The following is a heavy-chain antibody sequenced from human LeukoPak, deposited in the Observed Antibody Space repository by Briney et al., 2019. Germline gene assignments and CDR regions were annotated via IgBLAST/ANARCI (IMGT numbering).Heavy chain of an antibody. D-gene: IGHD5-18*01. CDR1: GFTFSSYS. J-gene: IGHJ4*02. V-gene: IGHV3-21*01. CDR2: ISSGSSYI. Sequence: GGSLRLSCAASGFTFSSYSMDWVRQAPGKGLEWVSSISSGSSYIYYADSVKGRFTISRDNAKNSLYLQMNSLRAEDTAVYYCARGENNYGYYYFDYWGQGTLVTVSS. CDR3: ARGENNYGYYYFDY.